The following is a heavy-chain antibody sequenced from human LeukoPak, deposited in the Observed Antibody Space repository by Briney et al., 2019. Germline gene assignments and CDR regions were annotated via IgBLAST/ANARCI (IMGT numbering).Heavy chain of an antibody. J-gene: IGHJ4*02. Sequence: GGSLRLSCVASGFTFSYYSMNWVRQAPGKGLEWVSYINSISGEIWYADSVKGRFTISRDDAKNSLYLQMNSLRAEDTAVYYCARGGSVSGYYTTYWGQGTLSPSPQ. V-gene: IGHV3-48*01. D-gene: IGHD3-22*01. CDR2: INSISGEI. CDR1: GFTFSYYS. CDR3: ARGGSVSGYYTTY.